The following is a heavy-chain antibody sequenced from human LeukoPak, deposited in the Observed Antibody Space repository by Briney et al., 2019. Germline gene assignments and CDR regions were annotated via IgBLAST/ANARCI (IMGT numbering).Heavy chain of an antibody. CDR1: GGSISSSNW. D-gene: IGHD2/OR15-2a*01. CDR2: INHSGST. CDR3: ARYFSRAIRYFQH. V-gene: IGHV4-4*02. Sequence: PSETLSLTCAVSGGSISSSNWWSWVRQPPGKGLEWIGEINHSGSTNYNPSLKSRVTISVDTSKNQFSLKLSSVTAADTAVYYCARYFSRAIRYFQHWGQGTLVTVSS. J-gene: IGHJ1*01.